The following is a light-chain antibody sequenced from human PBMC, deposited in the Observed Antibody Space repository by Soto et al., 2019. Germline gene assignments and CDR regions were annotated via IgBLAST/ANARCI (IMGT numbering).Light chain of an antibody. J-gene: IGLJ1*01. CDR1: SSNIGINY. Sequence: QSVLTQPPSASGTPGQRVTISCSGSSSNIGINYVYWYQQLPGTAPKLLIYSNNQWPSGVPDRFSGSKSGTSASLAISGLRSGDEADYYCAAWDDSLSGYVFGTGTKVXV. CDR2: SNN. CDR3: AAWDDSLSGYV. V-gene: IGLV1-47*02.